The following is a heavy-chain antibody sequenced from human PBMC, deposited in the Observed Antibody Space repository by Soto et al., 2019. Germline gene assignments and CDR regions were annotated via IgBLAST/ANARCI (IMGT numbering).Heavy chain of an antibody. CDR3: AREPATAKPEGVDF. D-gene: IGHD1-1*01. Sequence: QVQLVQSGAEVRKPGASVKVSCKASGYTFSDYYIHWLRQAPGQGLEWMGWINPNSGGTKYAPKFQGGVTMTRDTTITTAYKQLSRLRAGDTAVYYCAREPATAKPEGVDFWGQGTLVTVSS. V-gene: IGHV1-2*02. J-gene: IGHJ4*02. CDR2: INPNSGGT. CDR1: GYTFSDYY.